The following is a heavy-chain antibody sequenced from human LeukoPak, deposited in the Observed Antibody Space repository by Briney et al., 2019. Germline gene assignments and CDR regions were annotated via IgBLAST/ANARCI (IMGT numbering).Heavy chain of an antibody. V-gene: IGHV4-4*07. CDR2: IYTSGST. Sequence: PSETLSLTCTVSGGSISSYYWSWIRQPAGKGLEWIGRIYTSGSTNYNPFLKSRVTMSVDTSKNQFSLKLSSVTAADTAVYYCARVITIFGVVINPRAFDIWGQGTMVTVSS. CDR1: GGSISSYY. CDR3: ARVITIFGVVINPRAFDI. D-gene: IGHD3-3*01. J-gene: IGHJ3*02.